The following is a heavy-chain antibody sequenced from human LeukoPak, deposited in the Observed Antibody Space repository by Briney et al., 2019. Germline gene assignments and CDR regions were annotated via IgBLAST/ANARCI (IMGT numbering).Heavy chain of an antibody. V-gene: IGHV1-2*02. CDR3: SIVVVPAATSYYYYMDV. Sequence: GASVKVSCKASGYTFTGYYMHWVRQAPGQGLEWMGWINPNSGGTNYAQKFQGRVTMTRDTSISTAYMELSRLRSDDTAVYYCSIVVVPAATSYYYYMDVWGKGTTVTISS. CDR1: GYTFTGYY. J-gene: IGHJ6*03. CDR2: INPNSGGT. D-gene: IGHD2-2*01.